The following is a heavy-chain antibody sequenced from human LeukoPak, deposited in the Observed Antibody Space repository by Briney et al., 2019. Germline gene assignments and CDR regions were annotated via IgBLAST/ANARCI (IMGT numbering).Heavy chain of an antibody. CDR1: GYTFTSYD. D-gene: IGHD3-10*01. Sequence: ASVKVSCKASGYTFTSYDINWLRQATGQGLEWMGWMNPNSGNTGYAQKFQGRVTMTRNTSISTAYMELSSLRSEDTAVYYCARDPYYYGSGSYGIWGQGTMVTVSS. J-gene: IGHJ3*02. CDR2: MNPNSGNT. CDR3: ARDPYYYGSGSYGI. V-gene: IGHV1-8*01.